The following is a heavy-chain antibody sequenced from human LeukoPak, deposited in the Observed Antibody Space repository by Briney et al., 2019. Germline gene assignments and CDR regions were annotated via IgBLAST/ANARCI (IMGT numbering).Heavy chain of an antibody. Sequence: SETLSLTCTVSGGSISSYDWSWIRQPPGKGLEWIGYIYYSGSTKYNPSLKSRVTISVDTSKNQFTLKLSSVTAADTAVYYCARNHGGWFDSWGQGTLVTVSS. CDR2: IYYSGST. J-gene: IGHJ5*01. V-gene: IGHV4-59*01. CDR1: GGSISSYD. D-gene: IGHD4-23*01. CDR3: ARNHGGWFDS.